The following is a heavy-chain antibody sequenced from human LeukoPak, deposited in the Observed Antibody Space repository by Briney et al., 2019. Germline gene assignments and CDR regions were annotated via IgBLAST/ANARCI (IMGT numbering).Heavy chain of an antibody. D-gene: IGHD7-27*01. CDR3: AKGRGGSSNWGSDY. V-gene: IGHV1-18*01. J-gene: IGHJ4*02. Sequence: ASVKVSCKASGYTFTSYGISWVRQAPGQGLEWMGWISAYNGNTNYAQKLQGRVTMTTDTSTSTAYMEVRSLRSDDTAVYYCAKGRGGSSNWGSDYWGQGTQVTVSS. CDR2: ISAYNGNT. CDR1: GYTFTSYG.